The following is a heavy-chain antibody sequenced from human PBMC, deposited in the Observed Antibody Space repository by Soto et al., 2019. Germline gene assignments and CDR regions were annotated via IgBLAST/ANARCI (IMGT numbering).Heavy chain of an antibody. J-gene: IGHJ4*02. CDR1: GYAFTTYG. V-gene: IGHV1-18*01. CDR2: ISAHNGNT. D-gene: IGHD1-1*01. CDR3: ARGRYGDY. Sequence: QVHLEQSGAEVKKPGATVMVSCKGSGYAFTTYGITWVRQAPGQGLEWMGWISAHNGNTNYAQKLQGRVTVTRDTSTSTAYMELRSLRSDDTAVYYCARGRYGDYWGQGALVTVSS.